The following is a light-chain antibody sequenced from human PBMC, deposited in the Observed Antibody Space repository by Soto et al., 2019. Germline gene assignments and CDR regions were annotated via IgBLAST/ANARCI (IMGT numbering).Light chain of an antibody. CDR2: GAS. Sequence: EIVLTQSPGTLSLSPGDRATLSCGASQSVSSNNLAWYQQKPGQAPRLLIFGASRRATGIPDRFSGSGSGTDFTLTIDGLEPEDFAVYYCQQYGSSPETFGQGTKLEIK. CDR1: QSVSSNN. J-gene: IGKJ2*01. CDR3: QQYGSSPET. V-gene: IGKV3-20*01.